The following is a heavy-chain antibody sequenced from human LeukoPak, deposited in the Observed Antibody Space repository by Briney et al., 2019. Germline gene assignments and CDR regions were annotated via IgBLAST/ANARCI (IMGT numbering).Heavy chain of an antibody. Sequence: PGGSLRLSCAGSGFTFSNYSINWVRQAPGKGLEWVSSISPSSHYIYYADSVRGRFTISRDNAKNSLFLQMNSLRAEDTGVYYCTRDTCGGDCYALFDPWGQGTLVTVSS. CDR3: TRDTCGGDCYALFDP. CDR1: GFTFSNYS. CDR2: ISPSSHYI. D-gene: IGHD2-21*02. J-gene: IGHJ5*02. V-gene: IGHV3-21*01.